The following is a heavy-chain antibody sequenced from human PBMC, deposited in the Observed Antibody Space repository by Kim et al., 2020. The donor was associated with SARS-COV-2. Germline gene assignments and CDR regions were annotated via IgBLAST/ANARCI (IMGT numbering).Heavy chain of an antibody. D-gene: IGHD6-19*01. CDR2: ISGSGGST. J-gene: IGHJ3*02. CDR1: GFTFSSYA. CDR3: AKAGSYSSGWYARDAFDI. Sequence: GGSLRLSCAASGFTFSSYAMSWVRQAPGKGLEWVSAISGSGGSTYYADSVKGRFTISRDNSKNTLYLQMNSLRAEDTAVYYCAKAGSYSSGWYARDAFDIWGQGTMVTVSS. V-gene: IGHV3-23*01.